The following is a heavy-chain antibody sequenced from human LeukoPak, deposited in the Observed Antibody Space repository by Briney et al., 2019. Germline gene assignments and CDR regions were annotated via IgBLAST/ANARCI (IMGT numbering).Heavy chain of an antibody. CDR3: AKDQRVDYGDYLWYFDL. J-gene: IGHJ2*01. D-gene: IGHD4-17*01. V-gene: IGHV3-23*01. CDR1: GFTFSSYA. CDR2: ISGSGGST. Sequence: GGSLRLSCAASGFTFSSYAMSWVRQAPGKGLEWVSGISGSGGSTYYADSVKGRCTISRDNSKNTLYLQMNSLRAEDTAVYYCAKDQRVDYGDYLWYFDLWGRGTLVTVSS.